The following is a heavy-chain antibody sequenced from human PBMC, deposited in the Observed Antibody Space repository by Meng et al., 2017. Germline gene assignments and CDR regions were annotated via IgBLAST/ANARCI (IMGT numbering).Heavy chain of an antibody. V-gene: IGHV5-51*01. CDR2: IFPDDSDT. D-gene: IGHD1-1*01. J-gene: IGHJ4*02. Sequence: GESLKISCKGSGYSFTSYWIGWVRQMPGKGPEWMGIIFPDDSDTRYSPSFQGQVTISADKSNNTAYLQWSSLKASDTAIYYCARKGKNTYNIYYFDYWGQGALVTVSS. CDR1: GYSFTSYW. CDR3: ARKGKNTYNIYYFDY.